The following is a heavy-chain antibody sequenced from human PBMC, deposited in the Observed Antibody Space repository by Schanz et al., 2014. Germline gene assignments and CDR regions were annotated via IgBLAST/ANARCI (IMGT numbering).Heavy chain of an antibody. V-gene: IGHV3-33*03. CDR2: VWSDGNTK. CDR1: GFTFSRFG. Sequence: QVQLAESGGGVVQPGRPLRLSCATSGFTFSRFGMHWVRQAPGKGPEWVALVWSDGNTKYYVDSVKGRFTISRDNAENTLYLQMNSLRVEDTAVYYCAMGGYQLHHWGQGTLVTVSS. D-gene: IGHD1-7*01. CDR3: AMGGYQLHH. J-gene: IGHJ4*02.